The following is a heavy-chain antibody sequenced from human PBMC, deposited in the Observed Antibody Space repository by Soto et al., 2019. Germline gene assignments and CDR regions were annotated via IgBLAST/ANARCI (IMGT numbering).Heavy chain of an antibody. Sequence: GGSLRLSCAASGFTVSTKYMSWVRQAPGKGLEWVSVIYSGGSTFYADSVRGRFTISRDNSKNTVNLQMNSLRAEDTAVYYCARDPRAADYLGQGTLVTVSS. D-gene: IGHD3-10*01. CDR2: IYSGGST. J-gene: IGHJ4*02. V-gene: IGHV3-66*01. CDR1: GFTVSTKY. CDR3: ARDPRAADY.